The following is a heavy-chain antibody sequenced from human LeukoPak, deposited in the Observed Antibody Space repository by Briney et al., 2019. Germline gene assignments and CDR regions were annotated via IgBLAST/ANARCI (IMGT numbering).Heavy chain of an antibody. D-gene: IGHD2-2*01. CDR2: ISSSSSTI. CDR3: ARDVPVVPAASFDY. J-gene: IGHJ4*02. V-gene: IGHV3-48*01. CDR1: GFTFSSYS. Sequence: GGSLRLSCAASGFTFSSYSMNWVRQAPGKGLEWLSYISSSSSTIYYADSVKGRFTISRDNAKNSLYLQMNSLRAEDTAVYYCARDVPVVPAASFDYWGQGTLVTVSS.